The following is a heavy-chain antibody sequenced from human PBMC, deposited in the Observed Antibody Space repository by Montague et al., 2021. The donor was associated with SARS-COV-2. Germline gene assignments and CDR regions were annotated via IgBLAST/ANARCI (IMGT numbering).Heavy chain of an antibody. CDR3: ARDPGYYYDSSGLIDY. J-gene: IGHJ4*02. V-gene: IGHV3-21*01. CDR1: GFPFSSYS. D-gene: IGHD3-22*01. CDR2: ISSSSSYI. Sequence: SLRLSLSASGFPFSSYSMNWVRQAPGKGLEWVSSISSSSSYIYYADSVKGRFTISRDNAKNSLYLQMNSLRAEDTAVYYCARDPGYYYDSSGLIDYWGQGTLVTVSS.